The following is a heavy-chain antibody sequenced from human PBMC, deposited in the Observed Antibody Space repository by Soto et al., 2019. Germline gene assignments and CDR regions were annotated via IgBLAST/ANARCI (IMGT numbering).Heavy chain of an antibody. Sequence: ASVKVSCKASGYTFTSYGISWVRQAPGQGLEWMGWISAYNGNTNYAQKLQGRVTMTTDTSTSTAYMELRSLRSDDTAVYYCARGNHVTIFGVVEYWGQGTLVTVSS. CDR3: ARGNHVTIFGVVEY. CDR1: GYTFTSYG. V-gene: IGHV1-18*04. D-gene: IGHD3-3*01. J-gene: IGHJ4*02. CDR2: ISAYNGNT.